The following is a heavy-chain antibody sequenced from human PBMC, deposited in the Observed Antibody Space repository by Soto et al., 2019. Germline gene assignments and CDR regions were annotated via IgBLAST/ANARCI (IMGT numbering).Heavy chain of an antibody. Sequence: SETLSLTCTVSGDSISGSSWSWIRQPPGKGLEWIGYIYYTGTTTYNPSIKSRVTISVDSSKNQFSLKLTSVTTADTAVYYFARGSYYYDSSGYYHYWGQGTLVTVSS. J-gene: IGHJ4*02. V-gene: IGHV4-59*08. CDR3: ARGSYYYDSSGYYHY. CDR1: GDSISGSS. CDR2: IYYTGTT. D-gene: IGHD3-22*01.